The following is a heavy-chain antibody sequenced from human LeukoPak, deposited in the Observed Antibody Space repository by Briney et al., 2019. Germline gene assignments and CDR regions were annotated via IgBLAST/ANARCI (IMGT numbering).Heavy chain of an antibody. Sequence: QPGRSLRLSCAASGFTFDDYAMHWVRQAPWKGLEWVSGISWNSGSIGYADSVKGRFTISRDNAKNSLYLQMNSLRAEDTALYYCAKASITMVRGVYYFDYWGQGTLVTVST. CDR1: GFTFDDYA. D-gene: IGHD3-10*01. CDR3: AKASITMVRGVYYFDY. J-gene: IGHJ4*02. CDR2: ISWNSGSI. V-gene: IGHV3-9*01.